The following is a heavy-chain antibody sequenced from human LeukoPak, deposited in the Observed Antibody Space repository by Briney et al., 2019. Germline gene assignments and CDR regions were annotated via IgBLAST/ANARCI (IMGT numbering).Heavy chain of an antibody. CDR2: ISPYGTTI. D-gene: IGHD6-13*01. V-gene: IGHV3-48*03. J-gene: IGHJ3*02. Sequence: QPGGSLRLSCAASGFTFSTNEMSWVRQAPGKGLEWVSYISPYGTTIYYADSVKGRFTISRDNAQDSLYLQMSSLRVEDTGIYYCARDWEYNNSPDAYDIWGQGTLVTVSS. CDR3: ARDWEYNNSPDAYDI. CDR1: GFTFSTNE.